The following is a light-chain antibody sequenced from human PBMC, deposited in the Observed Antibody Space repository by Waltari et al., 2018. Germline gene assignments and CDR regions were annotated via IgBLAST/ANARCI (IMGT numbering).Light chain of an antibody. Sequence: ILTQSQATLSLSTGERATLSCRASQSVSIYLAWYQQKPGQAPRLLIYGASSRATGIPDRFSGSGSGTDFTLTISSLEPEDVGVYHCYQHSSGYSFGQGTKLEIK. V-gene: IGKV3D-20*02. CDR2: GAS. J-gene: IGKJ2*03. CDR3: YQHSSGYS. CDR1: QSVSIY.